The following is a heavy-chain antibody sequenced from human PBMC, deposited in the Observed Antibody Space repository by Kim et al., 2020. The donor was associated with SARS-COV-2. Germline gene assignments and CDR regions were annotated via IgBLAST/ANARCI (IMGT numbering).Heavy chain of an antibody. Sequence: SETLSLTCTVSGGSISSSSYYWGWIRQPPGKGLEWIGSIYYSGSTYYNPSLKSRVTISVYTSKNHFSLKLSSVTAADTAVYYCARRPRSIAARPGSDYWGQGTLVTVSS. CDR2: IYYSGST. CDR3: ARRPRSIAARPGSDY. J-gene: IGHJ4*02. CDR1: GGSISSSSYY. D-gene: IGHD6-6*01. V-gene: IGHV4-39*02.